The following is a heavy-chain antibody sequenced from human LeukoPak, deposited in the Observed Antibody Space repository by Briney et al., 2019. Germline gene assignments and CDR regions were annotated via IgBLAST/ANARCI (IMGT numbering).Heavy chain of an antibody. D-gene: IGHD6-19*01. CDR2: ISSSSSYT. Sequence: GGSLRLSCAASGFTFSDYYMSWIRQAPGKGLEGVSYISSSSSYTNYADSVKGRFTISRDNAKNSLYLQMNSLRAEDTAVYYCARELLGSIAVAGPFDYWGQGTLVTVSS. CDR3: ARELLGSIAVAGPFDY. J-gene: IGHJ4*02. V-gene: IGHV3-11*06. CDR1: GFTFSDYY.